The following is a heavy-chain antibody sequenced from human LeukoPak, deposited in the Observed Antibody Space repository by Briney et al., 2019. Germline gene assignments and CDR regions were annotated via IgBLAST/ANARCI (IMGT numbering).Heavy chain of an antibody. D-gene: IGHD2-15*01. V-gene: IGHV1-2*02. CDR2: INPNSGGT. Sequence: ASVRVSCKTSGYSFTDYYMHWVRQAPGQGLEWMGWINPNSGGTNYAQKFQGRVTMTRDTSISTAYMELSSLRSDDTAVYYCARAYCSGGSCPSFDYWGQETLVTVSS. CDR1: GYSFTDYY. CDR3: ARAYCSGGSCPSFDY. J-gene: IGHJ4*02.